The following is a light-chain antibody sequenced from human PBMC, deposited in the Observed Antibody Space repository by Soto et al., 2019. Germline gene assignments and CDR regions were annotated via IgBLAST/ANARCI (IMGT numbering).Light chain of an antibody. Sequence: QSVLTQPASVAGSPGQSITISCTGTSSDIGGYNSVSWYQQHPGMAPQLIIYDVSYRPSGISSRFSGSKSGNTSSLSISGLQAADEADYYCSSDTTDSVRVFGGGAKLTVL. CDR2: DVS. J-gene: IGLJ2*01. CDR3: SSDTTDSVRV. CDR1: SSDIGGYNS. V-gene: IGLV2-14*03.